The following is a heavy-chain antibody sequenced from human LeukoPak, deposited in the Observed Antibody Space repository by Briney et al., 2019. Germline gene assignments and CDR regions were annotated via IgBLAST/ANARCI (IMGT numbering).Heavy chain of an antibody. CDR3: ARGGDTRLCDCGGDCPLLDY. D-gene: IGHD2-21*01. CDR1: GYTFTSYS. J-gene: IGHJ4*02. CDR2: INPSGGST. Sequence: GASVKVSCKTSGYTFTSYSMHWVRQAPGQGLEWMGIINPSGGSTSYAQKFQGRVTMTRDTSTSTAYMELRSLRSDDTAVYYCARGGDTRLCDCGGDCPLLDYWGQGPLVTVSS. V-gene: IGHV1-46*01.